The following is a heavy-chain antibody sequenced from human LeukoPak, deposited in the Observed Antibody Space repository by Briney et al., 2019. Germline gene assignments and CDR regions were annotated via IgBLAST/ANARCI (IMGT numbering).Heavy chain of an antibody. J-gene: IGHJ4*02. CDR2: ISGSGGST. V-gene: IGHV3-23*01. Sequence: GGSLRLSCAASGFTLSSYAMSWVRQAPGKGLEWVSAISGSGGSTYYADSVKGRFTISRDNSKNTLYLQMNSLRAEDTAVYYCARGGQSTALLDYWGQGTLVTVSS. D-gene: IGHD4-17*01. CDR1: GFTLSSYA. CDR3: ARGGQSTALLDY.